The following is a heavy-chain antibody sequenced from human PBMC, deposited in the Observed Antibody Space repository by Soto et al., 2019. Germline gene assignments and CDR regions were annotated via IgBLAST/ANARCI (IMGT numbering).Heavy chain of an antibody. V-gene: IGHV3-23*01. CDR3: AXVPNPSMVRGVIIGFDY. D-gene: IGHD3-10*01. J-gene: IGHJ4*02. CDR1: GFTFSSYA. Sequence: GGSLRLSCAASGFTFSSYAMSWVRQAPGKGLEWVSAISGSGGSTYYADSVKGRFTISRDNSKNALYLQMNSLRAEDTAVYYCAXVPNPSMVRGVIIGFDYWGQGTLVTVSS. CDR2: ISGSGGST.